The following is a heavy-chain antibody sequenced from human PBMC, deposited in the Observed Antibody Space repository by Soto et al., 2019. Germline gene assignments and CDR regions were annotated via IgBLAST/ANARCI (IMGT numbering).Heavy chain of an antibody. D-gene: IGHD2-15*01. CDR3: TRDDVYCDGGGCYWAPMDV. CDR2: IQSGGST. CDR1: GFTVSTKY. V-gene: IGHV3-66*01. Sequence: EVHLVESGGGLVQPGGSLRLSCAASGFTVSTKYMSWVRQAPGKGLEWVSLIQSGGSTYYAGFVEGRFTISRDNSENMPFPQMNALRVEDPAMYYCTRDDVYCDGGGCYWAPMDVWVKGTTVTVSA. J-gene: IGHJ6*04.